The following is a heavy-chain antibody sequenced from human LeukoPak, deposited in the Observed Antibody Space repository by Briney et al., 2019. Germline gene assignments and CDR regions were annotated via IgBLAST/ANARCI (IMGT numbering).Heavy chain of an antibody. CDR1: GFTFSSYA. V-gene: IGHV3-23*01. D-gene: IGHD3-3*01. CDR2: ISGSGGST. J-gene: IGHJ4*02. CDR3: ATRENGVTIFGVVIIWDY. Sequence: PGGSLRLSCAASGFTFSSYAMSWVRQAPGKGLEWVSAISGSGGSTYYADSVKGRFTISRDNSKNTLYLQMNSLRAEDTAVYYCATRENGVTIFGVVIIWDYWGQGTLVTVSS.